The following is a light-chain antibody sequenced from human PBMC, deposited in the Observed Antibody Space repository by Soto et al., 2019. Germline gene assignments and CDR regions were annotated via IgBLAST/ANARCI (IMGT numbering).Light chain of an antibody. Sequence: EIVMTQSPATLSVSPGERATLSCRASQSVSSNLAWYQQKPGQAPRLLIYGASSRAADIPDRFSGSGSGTDFTLTITRLEPEDFAVYYCQQYDSSPRTFGQGTKVDIK. V-gene: IGKV3-20*01. CDR3: QQYDSSPRT. J-gene: IGKJ1*01. CDR1: QSVSSN. CDR2: GAS.